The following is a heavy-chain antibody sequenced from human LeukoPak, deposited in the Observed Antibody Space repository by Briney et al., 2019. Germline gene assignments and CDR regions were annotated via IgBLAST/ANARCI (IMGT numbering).Heavy chain of an antibody. CDR3: ARDSGYDLT. D-gene: IGHD5-12*01. J-gene: IGHJ5*02. Sequence: KPSETLSLNCTVPGDSISPYYWSWIRQPAGKGLEWIGRIYASGSTNYNPSHNPSLESRVTMSVDTSNNQFSLNLSSVTAADTAVYYCARDSGYDLTWGQGTLVTVSS. V-gene: IGHV4-4*07. CDR1: GDSISPYY. CDR2: IYASGST.